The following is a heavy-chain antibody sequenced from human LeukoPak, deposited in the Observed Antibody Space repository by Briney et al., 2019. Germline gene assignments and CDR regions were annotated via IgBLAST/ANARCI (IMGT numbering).Heavy chain of an antibody. Sequence: GGSLRLSCAASGFTVSSNYMSWVRQAPGKGLEWVSVIYSGGSTYYADSVKGRFTISRDNSKNTLYLQMNSLRAEDMAVYYCARSWSGSGYYPGYWGQGTLVTVSS. CDR2: IYSGGST. J-gene: IGHJ4*02. CDR3: ARSWSGSGYYPGY. CDR1: GFTVSSNY. D-gene: IGHD3-22*01. V-gene: IGHV3-66*01.